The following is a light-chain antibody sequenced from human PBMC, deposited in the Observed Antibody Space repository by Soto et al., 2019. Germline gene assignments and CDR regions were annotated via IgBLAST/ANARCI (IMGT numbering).Light chain of an antibody. CDR1: QSISTE. Sequence: EIVMTQSPATLSVSPGERATLSCRASQSISTELAWYQQKPGKPPRLLIYSASTRATGVPARFTGSGSGSEFDLTISELQSEDFEVYCCHQCHDLPLTFGQGTRLEI. J-gene: IGKJ2*01. V-gene: IGKV3-15*01. CDR2: SAS. CDR3: HQCHDLPLT.